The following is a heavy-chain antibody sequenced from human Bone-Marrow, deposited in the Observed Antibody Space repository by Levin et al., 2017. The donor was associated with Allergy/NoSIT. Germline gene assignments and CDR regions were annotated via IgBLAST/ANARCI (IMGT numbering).Heavy chain of an antibody. CDR3: AREIQWDYSFDH. V-gene: IGHV3-74*01. Sequence: GASVKVSCAASGLTISSYWMHWVRQAPGKGLVWVSRINSGGSSTNYADSVKGRFTISRDNAKNTLYLQMNSLRAEDTAVYYCAREIQWDYSFDHWGQGTLVTVSS. CDR2: INSGGSST. D-gene: IGHD1-26*01. CDR1: GLTISSYW. J-gene: IGHJ4*02.